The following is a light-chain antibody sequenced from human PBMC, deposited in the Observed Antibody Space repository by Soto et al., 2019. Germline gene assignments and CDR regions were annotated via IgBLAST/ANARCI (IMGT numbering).Light chain of an antibody. CDR1: QSVSSY. Sequence: EIVLTQSPATLSLSPGERATLSCRASQSVSSYLAWYQQKPGQAPRLLIYDASNRAPGIPARFSGSGSGTDFTLTISTLDPEDFAVYYCQQRSNWPPMYAFGQGTKLEIK. CDR3: QQRSNWPPMYA. V-gene: IGKV3-11*01. CDR2: DAS. J-gene: IGKJ2*01.